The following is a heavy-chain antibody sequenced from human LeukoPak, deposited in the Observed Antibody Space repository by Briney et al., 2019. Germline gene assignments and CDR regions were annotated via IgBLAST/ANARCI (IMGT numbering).Heavy chain of an antibody. CDR2: ISGYNGKT. V-gene: IGHV1-18*01. CDR3: ARDTGIAVAGTGDFDY. Sequence: ASVKVSCKASGYTFTKYGISWVRQAPGQGLEWMGWISGYNGKTNYAQKLQGRVTMTTDTSTSTAYMELRSLRSDDTAVYYCARDTGIAVAGTGDFDYWGQGTLVTVS. CDR1: GYTFTKYG. J-gene: IGHJ4*02. D-gene: IGHD6-13*01.